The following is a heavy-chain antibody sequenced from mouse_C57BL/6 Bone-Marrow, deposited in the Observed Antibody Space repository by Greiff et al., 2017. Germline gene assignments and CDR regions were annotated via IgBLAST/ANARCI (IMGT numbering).Heavy chain of an antibody. D-gene: IGHD1-2*01. CDR3: ARYAHSYYAMDY. V-gene: IGHV1-80*01. Sequence: QVQLQQSGAELVTPGASVKISCNASGYAFTSYCINWVKQSPGKGLEWIGQIYPDDGDTNYNAQFKGKATLTADNSSSTAYMQLSSLTSEDSAVXYCARYAHSYYAMDYWGQGTSVTVSS. CDR1: GYAFTSYC. CDR2: IYPDDGDT. J-gene: IGHJ4*01.